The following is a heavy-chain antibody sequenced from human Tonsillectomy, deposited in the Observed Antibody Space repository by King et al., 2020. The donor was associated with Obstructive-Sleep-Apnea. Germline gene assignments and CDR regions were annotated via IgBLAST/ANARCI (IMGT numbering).Heavy chain of an antibody. CDR1: GGSFSDYC. J-gene: IGHJ5*02. D-gene: IGHD6-13*01. CDR3: ARGSGAAAVNWFDP. Sequence: QVQLQQWGAGLLKPSETLSLTCAVFGGSFSDYCCSWIRHPPGKGLEWIVEINHSGSTNYNPSLKSRVTISVDTSKNQFSLKLNSVTAADTAVYYCARGSGAAAVNWFDPWGQGTLVTVSS. V-gene: IGHV4-34*01. CDR2: INHSGST.